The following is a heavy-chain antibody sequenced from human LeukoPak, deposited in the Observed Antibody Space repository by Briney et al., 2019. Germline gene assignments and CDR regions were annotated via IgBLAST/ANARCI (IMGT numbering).Heavy chain of an antibody. Sequence: GGSLRLSCSASGFTFSSYAMHWVRQAPGKGLEYVSGIGSTAVNTYYADSVKGRFTIPRDNSKNTLYLQMSSLRAEDTATYYCVKLSSRVSQTIDYWGQGTQVTVSS. CDR1: GFTFSSYA. J-gene: IGHJ4*02. V-gene: IGHV3-64D*09. CDR2: IGSTAVNT. D-gene: IGHD6-13*01. CDR3: VKLSSRVSQTIDY.